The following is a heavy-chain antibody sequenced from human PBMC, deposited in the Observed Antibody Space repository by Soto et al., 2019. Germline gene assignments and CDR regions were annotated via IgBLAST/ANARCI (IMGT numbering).Heavy chain of an antibody. Sequence: GGSLRLSCAASGFTVSSNYMSWVRQAPGKGLEWVSVIYSDGSTYYADSVKGRFTISRHNSKNTLYLQMNSLRVEDTAVYYCARDPYYDSSGYLASNGMDVWGQGTTVTVSS. CDR2: IYSDGST. CDR3: ARDPYYDSSGYLASNGMDV. D-gene: IGHD3-22*01. J-gene: IGHJ6*02. CDR1: GFTVSSNY. V-gene: IGHV3-53*04.